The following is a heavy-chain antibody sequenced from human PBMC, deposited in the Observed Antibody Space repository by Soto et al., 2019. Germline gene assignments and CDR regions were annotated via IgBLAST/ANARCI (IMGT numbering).Heavy chain of an antibody. CDR1: GYTFTSSH. D-gene: IGHD1-26*01. CDR3: TSDGDGDGWEVLLDY. Sequence: QVQLVQSGAEVKKPGATVKLSCKASGYTFTSSHMHWVRQVPGQGLEWMGVIDCRGGTTSYTQKFQGRVTMITDASTSTVYMYLDSLRSEDTAVYYCTSDGDGDGWEVLLDYWGQGTLVTVSS. J-gene: IGHJ4*02. CDR2: IDCRGGTT. V-gene: IGHV1-46*03.